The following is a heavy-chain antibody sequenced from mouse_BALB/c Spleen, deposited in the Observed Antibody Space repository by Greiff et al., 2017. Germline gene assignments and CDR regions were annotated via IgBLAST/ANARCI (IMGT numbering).Heavy chain of an antibody. CDR1: GYTFTSYW. D-gene: IGHD2-4*01. J-gene: IGHJ3*01. Sequence: VQLQQSGPELMKPGASVKLSCKASGYTFTSYWMHWVKQRPGQGLEWIGEIDPSDSYTNYNQKFKGKATLTVDKSSSTAYMQLSSLTSEDSAVYYCARGNYDYAWFAYWGQGTLVTVSA. V-gene: IGHV1-69*02. CDR3: ARGNYDYAWFAY. CDR2: IDPSDSYT.